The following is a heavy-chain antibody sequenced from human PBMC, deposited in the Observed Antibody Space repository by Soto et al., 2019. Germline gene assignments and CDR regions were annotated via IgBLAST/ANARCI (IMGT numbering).Heavy chain of an antibody. V-gene: IGHV3-30*18. D-gene: IGHD6-13*01. CDR1: GFTFSSYG. CDR2: ISYDGSNK. Sequence: GGSLRLSCAASGFTFSSYGMHWVLQAPGKGLEWVAVISYDGSNKYYADSVKGRFTISRDNSKNTLYLQMNSLRAEDTAVYYFAKLGIAAADHDYWGQGTLVTVSS. CDR3: AKLGIAAADHDY. J-gene: IGHJ4*02.